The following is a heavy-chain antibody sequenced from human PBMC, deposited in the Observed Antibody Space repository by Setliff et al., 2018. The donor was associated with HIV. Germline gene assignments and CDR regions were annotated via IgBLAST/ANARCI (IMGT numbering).Heavy chain of an antibody. CDR3: ARVLPLPVEMSASADY. J-gene: IGHJ4*02. CDR2: ISSSGDYI. Sequence: GGSLRLSCAASGFTFTTYIMHWVRQAPGKGLEWVSSISSSGDYIYTADSVKGRFIISRDNAKNSVYLQMNSLRGEDTAMYYCARVLPLPVEMSASADYWGQGTLVTVSS. D-gene: IGHD3-3*01. V-gene: IGHV3-21*06. CDR1: GFTFTTYI.